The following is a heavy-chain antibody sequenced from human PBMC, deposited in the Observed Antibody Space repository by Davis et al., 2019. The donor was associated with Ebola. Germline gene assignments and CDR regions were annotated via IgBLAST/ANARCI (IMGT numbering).Heavy chain of an antibody. D-gene: IGHD4-17*01. CDR1: GFTFSSYW. Sequence: GESLKISCAASGFTFSSYWMSWVRQAPGKGLEWVANIKQDGSEKYYVDSVKGRFTISRDNAKNSLYLQMNSLRAEDTAVYYCARERAVTFFDYWGQGTLVTVSS. CDR3: ARERAVTFFDY. CDR2: IKQDGSEK. J-gene: IGHJ4*02. V-gene: IGHV3-7*03.